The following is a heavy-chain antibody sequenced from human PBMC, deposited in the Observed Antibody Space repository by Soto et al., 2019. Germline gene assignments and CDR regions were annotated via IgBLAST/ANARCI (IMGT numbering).Heavy chain of an antibody. CDR1: GFTFSSYS. CDR3: ARDPSGAFDI. Sequence: PGGSLRLSCAASGFTFSSYSMNWVRQAPGKGLEWVSYISSSSSTIYYADSVKGRFTISRDNAKNSLYLQMNSLRAEDTAVYYCARDPSGAFDIWGQGTMVTVSS. CDR2: ISSSSSTI. J-gene: IGHJ3*02. V-gene: IGHV3-48*01.